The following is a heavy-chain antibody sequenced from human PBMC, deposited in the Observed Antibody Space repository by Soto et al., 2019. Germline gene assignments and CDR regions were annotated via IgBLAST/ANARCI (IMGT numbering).Heavy chain of an antibody. CDR1: GGTLSSYT. J-gene: IGHJ4*02. CDR2: VIPNLGVT. V-gene: IGHV1-69*08. D-gene: IGHD2-15*01. CDR3: AREKGYCSDTSCPDCVY. Sequence: QVQLVQSGAEVKKPGSSVKVSCKASGGTLSSYTFSWVRQAPGQGLEWMGRVIPNLGVTNYAKKFQSTFTIVVDTSTSTAYMELNSLRYEDTAVYFCAREKGYCSDTSCPDCVYWGQRTLVTVSS.